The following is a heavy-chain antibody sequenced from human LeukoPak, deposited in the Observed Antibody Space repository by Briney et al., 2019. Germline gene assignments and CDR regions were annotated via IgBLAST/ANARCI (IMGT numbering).Heavy chain of an antibody. Sequence: GGSLRLSCAVSGLTLSNVWMNWVRQAPGKGLEWVGRIRSRGDGGTTDFAAPVKGRFTISRDDSRNTLYLQMNSLTSEDTAVYYCTQGSGQYFDYWGQGTLVTVSS. CDR2: IRSRGDGGTT. CDR3: TQGSGQYFDY. CDR1: GLTLSNVW. D-gene: IGHD2-15*01. J-gene: IGHJ4*02. V-gene: IGHV3-15*07.